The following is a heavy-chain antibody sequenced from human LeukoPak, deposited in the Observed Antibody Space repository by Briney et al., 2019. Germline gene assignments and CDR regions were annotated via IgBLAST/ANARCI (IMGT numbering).Heavy chain of an antibody. Sequence: VASVKVSCKASGGTFSSYAISWVRQAPGQGLEWVGRIVPILGTANYPQNFQGRVTITADRSTTTAYMELSSLRSEDTAVYYCARVPQGSSWPYYFDYWGQGTLVTVSS. J-gene: IGHJ4*02. D-gene: IGHD6-13*01. CDR3: ARVPQGSSWPYYFDY. CDR1: GGTFSSYA. V-gene: IGHV1-69*04. CDR2: IVPILGTA.